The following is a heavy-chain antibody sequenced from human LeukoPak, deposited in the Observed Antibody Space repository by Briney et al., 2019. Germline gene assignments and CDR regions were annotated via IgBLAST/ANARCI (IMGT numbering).Heavy chain of an antibody. CDR3: ASLESGMQYQLLYGYYYYGMDV. V-gene: IGHV1-2*06. D-gene: IGHD2-2*02. CDR1: GYTFTGYY. CDR2: INPNSGGT. Sequence: ASVKVSCKASGYTFTGYYMHWVRQAPGQGLEWMGRINPNSGGTNYAQKFQGRVTMTRDTSISTAYMELSRLRSDDTAVYYCASLESGMQYQLLYGYYYYGMDVWGQGTTVTVSS. J-gene: IGHJ6*02.